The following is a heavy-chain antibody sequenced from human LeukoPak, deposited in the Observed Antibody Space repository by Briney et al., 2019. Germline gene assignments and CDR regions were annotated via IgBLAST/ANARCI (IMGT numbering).Heavy chain of an antibody. D-gene: IGHD1-1*01. Sequence: SETLSLTCAVSGGSISSGGYSWSWIRQPPGKGLEWIGYIYHSGSTYYNPSLKSRVTISVDRSKNQFSLKLSSVTAADTAVYYCATGGVRPSIWGQGTMVTVSS. CDR1: GGSISSGGYS. V-gene: IGHV4-30-2*01. CDR3: ATGGVRPSI. J-gene: IGHJ3*02. CDR2: IYHSGST.